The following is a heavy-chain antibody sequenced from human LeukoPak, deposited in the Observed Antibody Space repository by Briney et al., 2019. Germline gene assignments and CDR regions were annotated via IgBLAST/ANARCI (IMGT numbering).Heavy chain of an antibody. V-gene: IGHV1-3*01. CDR3: ARAPYIVATTSLRFDP. CDR1: GYTFTSYA. CDR2: INAGNGNT. D-gene: IGHD5-12*01. Sequence: ASVKVSCKASGYTFTSYAMYWVRQAPGQRLEWMGWINAGNGNTKYSQKFQGRATITRDTSASTAYMELSSLRSEDTAVYYCARAPYIVATTSLRFDPWGQGTLVTVSS. J-gene: IGHJ5*02.